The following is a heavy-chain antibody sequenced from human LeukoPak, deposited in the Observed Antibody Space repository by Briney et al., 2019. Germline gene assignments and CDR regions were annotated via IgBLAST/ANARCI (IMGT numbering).Heavy chain of an antibody. CDR2: ISGSGGST. Sequence: GGSLRLSCAASGFTFSSYAMSWVRQASGKGLEWVSAISGSGGSTYYADSVKGRFTISRDNSKNTLYLQMNSLRAEDTAVYYCAKTLRYYDSSGYYFDYWGQGTLVTVSS. V-gene: IGHV3-23*01. CDR3: AKTLRYYDSSGYYFDY. J-gene: IGHJ4*02. D-gene: IGHD3-22*01. CDR1: GFTFSSYA.